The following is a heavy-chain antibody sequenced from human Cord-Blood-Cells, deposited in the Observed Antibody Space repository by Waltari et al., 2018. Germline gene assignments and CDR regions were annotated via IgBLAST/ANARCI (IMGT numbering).Heavy chain of an antibody. CDR3: ARDREIFGVVIDAFDI. V-gene: IGHV4-4*07. Sequence: QVQLQESGPGLVKPSETLSLPCTVSGGSLSSYYWSWIRQPAGQGLEWIGRIYTSGSTKYNPSLQSRVTMSVDTSKNQFSLKLSSVTAADTAVYYCARDREIFGVVIDAFDIWGQGTMVTVSS. CDR1: GGSLSSYY. D-gene: IGHD3-3*01. J-gene: IGHJ3*02. CDR2: IYTSGST.